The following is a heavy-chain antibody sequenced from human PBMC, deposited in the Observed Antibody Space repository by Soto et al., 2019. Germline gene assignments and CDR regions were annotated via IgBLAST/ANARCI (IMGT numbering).Heavy chain of an antibody. J-gene: IGHJ6*02. Sequence: ASVKVSCKASGYTFTSYAMHWVRQAPGQRLEWMGWINAGNGNTKYSQKFQGRVTITRDTSASTAYMELSSLRSEDTAVYYCEGYCSSTSCYLVYYYGMDVWGQGTTVTVSS. D-gene: IGHD2-2*01. CDR2: INAGNGNT. V-gene: IGHV1-3*01. CDR3: EGYCSSTSCYLVYYYGMDV. CDR1: GYTFTSYA.